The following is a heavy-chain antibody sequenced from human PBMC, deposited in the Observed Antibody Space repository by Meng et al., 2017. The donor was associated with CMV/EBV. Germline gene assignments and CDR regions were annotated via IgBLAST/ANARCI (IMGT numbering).Heavy chain of an antibody. CDR1: GGSISSGDYY. V-gene: IGHV4-30-4*08. CDR2: IYYSGST. D-gene: IGHD3-16*02. CDR3: ARVRGALGGVIVSLGFDY. Sequence: SETLSLTCTVSGGSISSGDYYWSWIRQPPGKGLEWIGYIYYSGSTYYNPSLKSRVTISVDTSKNQFSLKLSSVTAADTAVYYCARVRGALGGVIVSLGFDYWGQGTLVTVSS. J-gene: IGHJ4*02.